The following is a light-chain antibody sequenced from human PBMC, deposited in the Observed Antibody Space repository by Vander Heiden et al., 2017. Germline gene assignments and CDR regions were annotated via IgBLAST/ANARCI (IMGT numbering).Light chain of an antibody. J-gene: IGKJ1*01. CDR1: QSVGFW. Sequence: DIQMMQSPSTLSASVGDTFTITCRAGQSVGFWLAWYQQKPGKAPNLLIYKASSLESGVPSRFSGKGSGTEFTLTISSLQPDDFATYYCQKYNSYPWTFGQGTKLEIK. CDR3: QKYNSYPWT. CDR2: KAS. V-gene: IGKV1-5*03.